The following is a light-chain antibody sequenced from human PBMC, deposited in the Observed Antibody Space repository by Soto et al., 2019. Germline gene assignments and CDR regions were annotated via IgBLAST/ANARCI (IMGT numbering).Light chain of an antibody. J-gene: IGKJ1*01. CDR3: LHYKDGTRWT. Sequence: VLPQSPCTLSLSERERATLYCWASQSVSSNYLAWYQQKPGQSPRLLIYGASTRAAGIPARFSGSGSGTEFTLTIDSRQSEDFAVYYCLHYKDGTRWTFGQGTKVDI. V-gene: IGKV3-15*01. CDR1: QSVSSN. CDR2: GAS.